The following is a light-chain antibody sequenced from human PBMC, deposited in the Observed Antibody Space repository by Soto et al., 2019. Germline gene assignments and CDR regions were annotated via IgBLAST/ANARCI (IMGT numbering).Light chain of an antibody. CDR3: NSYTSNSTVV. V-gene: IGLV2-14*01. J-gene: IGLJ1*01. CDR2: EVS. Sequence: QSALTQPASVSGSPGQSITISCTGTSSDVGGYNYVSWYQQHPGKAPKLIMYEVSNRPSGVSNRFAGSKSGNTASLTISGRQAEDEADDYCNSYTSNSTVVFGTGTKLTVL. CDR1: SSDVGGYNY.